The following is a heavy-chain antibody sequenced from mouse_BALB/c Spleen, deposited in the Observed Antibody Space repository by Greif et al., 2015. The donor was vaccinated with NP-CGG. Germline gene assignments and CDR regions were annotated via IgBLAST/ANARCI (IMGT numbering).Heavy chain of an antibody. Sequence: EVMLVESGAELVKPGASVKLSCTASGFNIKDTYMHWVKQRPEQGLEWIGRIDPANGNTKYDPKFQGKATITADTSSNTAYLQLSSLTSEDTAVYYCARVGYDAMDYWGQGTSVTVSS. CDR3: ARVGYDAMDY. CDR1: GFNIKDTY. V-gene: IGHV14-3*02. CDR2: IDPANGNT. J-gene: IGHJ4*01. D-gene: IGHD2-14*01.